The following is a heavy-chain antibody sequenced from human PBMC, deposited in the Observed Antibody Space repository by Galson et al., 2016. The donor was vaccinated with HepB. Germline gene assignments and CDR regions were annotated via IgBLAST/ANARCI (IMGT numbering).Heavy chain of an antibody. Sequence: SETLSLTCAVYGGSFSGSFSDYYWNWVRQPPGKGLEWIGEVNHFGSTNYNPSLKSRVTILLDTSKNQLSLKLSSVTAADTAVYYCASCRRGNRYFYFYDGMDVWGRGTTVTVSS. V-gene: IGHV4-34*01. CDR1: GGSFSGSFSDYY. CDR2: VNHFGST. D-gene: IGHD1-14*01. CDR3: ASCRRGNRYFYFYDGMDV. J-gene: IGHJ6*02.